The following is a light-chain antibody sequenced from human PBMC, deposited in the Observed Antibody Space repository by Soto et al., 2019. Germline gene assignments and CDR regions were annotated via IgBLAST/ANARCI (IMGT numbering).Light chain of an antibody. CDR2: GAS. CDR1: QSVSSD. CDR3: QQYNNWPPTWT. Sequence: DIVMTQSPAPLSVSPGERATLSCRASQSVSSDLAWYQHKPGQAPRLLIYGASTRATGFPARFSGSGSGTEFTLTISSLQSEDFAVYYCQQYNNWPPTWTFGQGTKVDIK. J-gene: IGKJ1*01. V-gene: IGKV3-15*01.